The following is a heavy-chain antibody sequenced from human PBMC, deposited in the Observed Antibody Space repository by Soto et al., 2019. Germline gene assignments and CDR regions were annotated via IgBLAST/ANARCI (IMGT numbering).Heavy chain of an antibody. D-gene: IGHD2-15*01. CDR3: ARESLVVVADYYYYYGMDV. J-gene: IGHJ6*02. V-gene: IGHV1-2*02. Sequence: ASVKVSCKASGYTFTGYYMRWVRQAPGQGREWMGWINPNSGGTNYAQKFQGRVTMTRDTSISTAYMELSRLRSDDTAVYYCARESLVVVADYYYYYGMDVWGQGXTVTVSS. CDR1: GYTFTGYY. CDR2: INPNSGGT.